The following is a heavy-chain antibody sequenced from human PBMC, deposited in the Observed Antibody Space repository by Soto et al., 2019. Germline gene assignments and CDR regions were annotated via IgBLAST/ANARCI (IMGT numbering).Heavy chain of an antibody. Sequence: SETLSLTCTVSGGSISSYYWSWIRQPPGKGLEWIGYIYYSGSTNYNPSLKSRVTISVDTSKNQFSLKLSSVTAADTAVYYCASSYSGSYYWYFQHWGQGTLVTVS. CDR3: ASSYSGSYYWYFQH. V-gene: IGHV4-59*08. CDR2: IYYSGST. D-gene: IGHD1-26*01. J-gene: IGHJ1*01. CDR1: GGSISSYY.